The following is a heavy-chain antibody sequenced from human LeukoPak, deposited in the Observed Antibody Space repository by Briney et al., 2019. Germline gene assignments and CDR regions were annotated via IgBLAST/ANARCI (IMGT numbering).Heavy chain of an antibody. CDR2: ISPGGGNT. Sequence: GGSLRLSCATSGFTFSDYGMSWVRQALGKGLEWVSAISPGGGNTYYADSVKGRCTLSRDNSKNTLYLQMNSLRAEDTAVYFCARDRRGSAAVFDSWGQGTLVTVSS. CDR1: GFTFSDYG. D-gene: IGHD6-13*01. V-gene: IGHV3-23*01. J-gene: IGHJ4*02. CDR3: ARDRRGSAAVFDS.